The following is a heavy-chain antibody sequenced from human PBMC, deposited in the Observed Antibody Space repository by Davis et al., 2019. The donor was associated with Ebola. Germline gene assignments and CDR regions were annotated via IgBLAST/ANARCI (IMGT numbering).Heavy chain of an antibody. J-gene: IGHJ4*02. CDR3: AKDTTAAALDY. CDR1: GFTFSGSA. V-gene: IGHV3-73*01. D-gene: IGHD6-13*01. CDR2: IRSKANSYAT. Sequence: GGSLRLFCAASGFTFSGSAMHWVRQASGKGLEWVGRIRSKANSYATAYAASVKGRFTISRDDSKNTAYLQMNSLKTEDTAVYYCAKDTTAAALDYWGQGTLVTVSS.